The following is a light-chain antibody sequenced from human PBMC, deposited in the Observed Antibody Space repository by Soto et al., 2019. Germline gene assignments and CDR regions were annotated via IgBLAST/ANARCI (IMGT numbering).Light chain of an antibody. J-gene: IGKJ4*01. CDR2: DAS. V-gene: IGKV3-11*01. CDR1: QSVSFY. CDR3: QQRSNWPLT. Sequence: EIVVTQSPATLSLSPGERATLSCRASQSVSFYLAWYQQKPGQAPRPLIYDASNRATDIPARFSGSGSGTDFTLTISSLEPEDFAVYYCQQRSNWPLTFGGGTKVEMK.